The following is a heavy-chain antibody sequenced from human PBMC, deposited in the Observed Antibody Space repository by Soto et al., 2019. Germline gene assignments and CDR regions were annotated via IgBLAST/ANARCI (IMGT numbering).Heavy chain of an antibody. CDR2: ISGSGATT. Sequence: EVQLLESGGGLVQPGGSLILSCTASGFTFSTYGMSWVRQAPGKGLEWVSAISGSGATTYYADSVKGRFTISRDNSKNTLYLQMNSLRAEDTAVYYCAQDSRDRAHIVWGQGTLVTVSS. CDR3: AQDSRDRAHIV. J-gene: IGHJ4*02. D-gene: IGHD2-15*01. CDR1: GFTFSTYG. V-gene: IGHV3-23*01.